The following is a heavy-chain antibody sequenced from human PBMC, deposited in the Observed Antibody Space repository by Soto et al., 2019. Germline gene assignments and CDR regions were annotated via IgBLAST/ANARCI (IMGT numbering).Heavy chain of an antibody. J-gene: IGHJ4*02. CDR2: IFYNGTT. Sequence: SDTLSLTCSVSGVSLTSYYWSWIRQTPGKTLEWIGCIFYNGTTNYNPSLKSRVTISLDMSKNQFSLKLKSVSAEDTALYYCARGKGTHRYWGPGTLVTVSS. D-gene: IGHD3-10*01. CDR1: GVSLTSYY. V-gene: IGHV4-59*01. CDR3: ARGKGTHRY.